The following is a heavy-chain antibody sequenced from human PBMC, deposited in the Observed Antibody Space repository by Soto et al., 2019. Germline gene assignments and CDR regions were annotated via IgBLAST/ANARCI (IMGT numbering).Heavy chain of an antibody. CDR2: IHPDGGHT. J-gene: IGHJ4*02. CDR1: GYTFTNYY. CDR3: ARGDMDY. V-gene: IGHV1-46*01. Sequence: ASVKVSCKASGYTFTNYYVQWVRQAPGQGLEWMGVIHPDGGHTTYSQKFQDRVTMTRDTFTSTIYMDLSSLRSEDTAVYYCARGDMDYWGQGTLVTVSS.